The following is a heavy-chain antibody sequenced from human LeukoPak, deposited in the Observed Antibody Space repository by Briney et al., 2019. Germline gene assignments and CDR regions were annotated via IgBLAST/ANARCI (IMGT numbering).Heavy chain of an antibody. CDR3: VSFYETY. CDR2: ISSSSSAI. D-gene: IGHD2/OR15-2a*01. Sequence: GGSLRLSCAASGFTFTTYTMNWVRQTPGKGLEWVSFISSSSSAIYYADSVKGRFTISRDNAKNSLFLQMNSLRAEDTAVYYCVSFYETYWGRGTLVTVSS. V-gene: IGHV3-48*01. J-gene: IGHJ4*02. CDR1: GFTFTTYT.